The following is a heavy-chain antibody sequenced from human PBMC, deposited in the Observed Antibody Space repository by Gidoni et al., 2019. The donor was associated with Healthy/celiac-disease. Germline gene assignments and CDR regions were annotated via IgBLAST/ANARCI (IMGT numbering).Heavy chain of an antibody. D-gene: IGHD3-22*01. CDR3: ARASRDYYDSSGYSFDY. V-gene: IGHV1-2*02. Sequence: QVQLVQSGAEVKKPGPSVKVSCKASGYPFTGYYMHWVRQAPGQGLEWMGWINPNSGGTNYAQKFQGRVTMTRDTSISTAYMELSRLRSDDTAVYYCARASRDYYDSSGYSFDYWGQGTLVTVSS. J-gene: IGHJ4*02. CDR2: INPNSGGT. CDR1: GYPFTGYY.